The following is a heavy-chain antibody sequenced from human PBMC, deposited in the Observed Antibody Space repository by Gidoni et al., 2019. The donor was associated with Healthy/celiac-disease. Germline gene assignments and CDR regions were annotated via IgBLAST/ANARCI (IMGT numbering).Heavy chain of an antibody. Sequence: EVQLVESGGCLVKPGGSVRLSCAASGVTFSSYSMNWVRQAPGKGLAWVSSIMSSSSYIYDADSVKGRFTISRDNAKNSLYLQMNSLRAEDTAVYYCARDNDAFDIWGQGTMVTVSS. J-gene: IGHJ3*02. CDR1: GVTFSSYS. CDR3: ARDNDAFDI. CDR2: IMSSSSYI. V-gene: IGHV3-21*01.